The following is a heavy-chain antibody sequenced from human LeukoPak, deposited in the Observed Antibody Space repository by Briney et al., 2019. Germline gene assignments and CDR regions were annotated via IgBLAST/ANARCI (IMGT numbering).Heavy chain of an antibody. J-gene: IGHJ6*03. V-gene: IGHV4-34*01. D-gene: IGHD6-19*01. CDR3: ARGKDSSGWSYYYYYYMDV. Sequence: SETLSLTCAVYGGSFSGYYWSWIRQPPGKGLEWIGEINHSGSTNYNPPLKSRVTISVDTSKNQFSLKLSSVTAADTAVYYCARGKDSSGWSYYYYYYMDVWGKGTTVTVSS. CDR2: INHSGST. CDR1: GGSFSGYY.